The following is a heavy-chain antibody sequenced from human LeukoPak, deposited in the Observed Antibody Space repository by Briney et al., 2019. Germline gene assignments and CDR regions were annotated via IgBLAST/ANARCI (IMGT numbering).Heavy chain of an antibody. J-gene: IGHJ6*03. V-gene: IGHV3-23*01. CDR3: AKAMYYDFWSGYPKGSNYYYYMDV. D-gene: IGHD3-3*01. CDR2: MSGNGDAT. Sequence: PGGSLRLSCAASGFTFGNYGMSWVRQAPGKGLEWVSAMSGNGDATYYADSVRGRFTISRDNSKNTLYLQITSLRAEDTAVYYCAKAMYYDFWSGYPKGSNYYYYMDVWGKGTTATVSS. CDR1: GFTFGNYG.